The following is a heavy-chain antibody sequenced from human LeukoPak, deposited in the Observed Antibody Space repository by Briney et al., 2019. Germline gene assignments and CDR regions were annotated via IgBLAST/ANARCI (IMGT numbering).Heavy chain of an antibody. CDR1: GFTFSDYA. J-gene: IGHJ5*02. CDR2: ISGGGHST. V-gene: IGHV3-23*01. CDR3: AKEDPVQWFDP. Sequence: PGGSLRLSCAASGFTFSDYAMSWVRQAPGKGLEWVSVISGGGHSTHYADSVKGRFTISRDNSKDTLYLQMNSLRAEDTAVYYCAKEDPVQWFDPWGQGTPVTVSS. D-gene: IGHD1-1*01.